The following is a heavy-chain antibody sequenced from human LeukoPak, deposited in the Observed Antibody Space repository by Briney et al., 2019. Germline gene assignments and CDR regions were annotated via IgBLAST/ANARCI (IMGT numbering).Heavy chain of an antibody. J-gene: IGHJ4*02. Sequence: GGSLRLSCAASGFTFSSYSLHWVRQAPGKGLEWVAVISFDGSIQKYADSVRGRFTISRDSSENTLYLQMNSLRVEDTAVCYCARDLNREDFDYWGQGTLVAVSS. V-gene: IGHV3-30-3*01. CDR1: GFTFSSYS. CDR3: ARDLNREDFDY. D-gene: IGHD1-14*01. CDR2: ISFDGSIQ.